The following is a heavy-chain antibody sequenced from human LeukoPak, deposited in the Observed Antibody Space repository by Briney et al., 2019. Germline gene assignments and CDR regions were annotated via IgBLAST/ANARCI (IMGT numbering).Heavy chain of an antibody. V-gene: IGHV4-59*01. CDR1: GGSISSYY. CDR2: IYYSGST. CDR3: ARRTTYYYDSSTSYNWFDP. D-gene: IGHD3-22*01. Sequence: SETLSLTCTVSGGSISSYYWSWIRQPPGKGLEWIGYIYYSGSTNYNPSLKSRVTISVYTSKNQFSLKLSSVTAADTAVYYCARRTTYYYDSSTSYNWFDPWGQGTLVTVSS. J-gene: IGHJ5*02.